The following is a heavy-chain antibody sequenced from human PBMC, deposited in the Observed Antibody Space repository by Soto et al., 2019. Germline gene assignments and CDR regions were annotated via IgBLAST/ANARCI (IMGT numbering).Heavy chain of an antibody. D-gene: IGHD1-1*01. V-gene: IGHV3-73*01. J-gene: IGHJ3*02. CDR3: TSPRAANDDAFDI. CDR2: IRSKANNYAT. CDR1: GFTFSGSA. Sequence: GGSLRLSCAASGFTFSGSAMHCVRQASGKGLEWVGRIRSKANNYATAYAASVKGRFTISRDDSKNTAYLQMNSLKTEDTAVYYCTSPRAANDDAFDIWGQGTMVTVSS.